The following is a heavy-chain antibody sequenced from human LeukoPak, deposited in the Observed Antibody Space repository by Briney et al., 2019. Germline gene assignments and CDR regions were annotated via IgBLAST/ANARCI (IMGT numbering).Heavy chain of an antibody. J-gene: IGHJ5*01. V-gene: IGHV4-31*03. D-gene: IGHD2-8*01. CDR1: GGSISSGGYY. Sequence: SQTLSLTCTVSGGSISSGGYYWSWIRQHPGKGLEWIGNIHYSGSSVYNPSLKSRVTISIDTSRRQFFLKLNSVTAADTAVYFCALAPNSNWFDFWGPGTLVTVSS. CDR3: ALAPNSNWFDF. CDR2: IHYSGSS.